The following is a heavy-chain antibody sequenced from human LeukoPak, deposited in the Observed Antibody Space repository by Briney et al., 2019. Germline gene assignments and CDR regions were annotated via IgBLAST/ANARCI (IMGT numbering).Heavy chain of an antibody. CDR1: GFTFNKYW. Sequence: PGGSLRLSCAASGFTFNKYWMHWVRQTPGKGLVWVSRINSDGSSTSYADSVKGRFTISRDDAKNTLYLQMNSLRAEDTAVYYCAKLAPGIIAAAGYFDYWGQGTLVTVSS. CDR2: INSDGSST. CDR3: AKLAPGIIAAAGYFDY. D-gene: IGHD6-13*01. V-gene: IGHV3-74*01. J-gene: IGHJ4*02.